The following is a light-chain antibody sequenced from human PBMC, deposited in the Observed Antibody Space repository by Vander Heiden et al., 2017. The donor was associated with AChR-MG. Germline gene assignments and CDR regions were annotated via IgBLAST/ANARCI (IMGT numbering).Light chain of an antibody. Sequence: SYVLTPPPSVSVAPGKTARITCGGNNIGSKSVHWYQQKPGQAPVLVIYYDSDRPSGIPERFSGSNAGNTATLTISRVEAGDEADYYCQVCDSSSDHVVFGGGTKLTVL. CDR3: QVCDSSSDHVV. J-gene: IGLJ2*01. CDR1: NIGSKS. CDR2: YDS. V-gene: IGLV3-21*04.